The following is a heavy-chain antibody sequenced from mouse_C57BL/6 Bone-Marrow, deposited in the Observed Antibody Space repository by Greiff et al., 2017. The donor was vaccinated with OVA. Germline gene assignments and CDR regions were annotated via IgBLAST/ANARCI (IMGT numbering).Heavy chain of an antibody. D-gene: IGHD3-2*02. CDR3: ASPQLRD. CDR2: IDTSDSET. Sequence: QVQLKQPGAELVRPGSSVKLSCKASGYTFTSYWMHWVKQRPIQGLEWIGNIDTSDSETHSNQKFKDKATLTVDKSSSTAYMQLSSLTSEDSAVYYCASPQLRDWGQGTTLTVSS. CDR1: GYTFTSYW. J-gene: IGHJ2*01. V-gene: IGHV1-52*01.